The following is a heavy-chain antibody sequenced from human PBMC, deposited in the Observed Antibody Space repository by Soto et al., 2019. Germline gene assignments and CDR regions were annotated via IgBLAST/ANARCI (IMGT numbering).Heavy chain of an antibody. Sequence: QVPLVQSGAEVKKPGSSVKVSCKASGGTFSSYAISWVRQAPGQGLEWMGGIIPIFGTANYAQKFQGRVTITADESTSTAYMELSSLRSEDTAVYYCARDIGYCSSTSCYNNYYYGMDVWGQGTTVTVSS. D-gene: IGHD2-2*02. CDR3: ARDIGYCSSTSCYNNYYYGMDV. CDR2: IIPIFGTA. V-gene: IGHV1-69*01. J-gene: IGHJ6*02. CDR1: GGTFSSYA.